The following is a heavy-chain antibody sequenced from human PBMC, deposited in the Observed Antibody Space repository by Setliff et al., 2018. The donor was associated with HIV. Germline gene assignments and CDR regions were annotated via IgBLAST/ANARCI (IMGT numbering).Heavy chain of an antibody. Sequence: SETLSLTCTVSGGSISSHYWSWIRQPPGKGLEWIGYIYYSGSANYNPSLKSRVTISVDTPKNQFSLKLSSVTAADTAIYYCAREDRSSWYSSLSSWGQGTLVTVSS. V-gene: IGHV4-59*11. CDR3: AREDRSSWYSSLSS. D-gene: IGHD6-13*01. CDR1: GGSISSHY. CDR2: IYYSGSA. J-gene: IGHJ5*02.